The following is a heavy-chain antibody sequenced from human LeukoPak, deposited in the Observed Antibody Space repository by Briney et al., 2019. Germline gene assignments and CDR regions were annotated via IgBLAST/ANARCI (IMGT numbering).Heavy chain of an antibody. CDR2: IYHSGST. CDR3: ARVGSDEMGSTTIYY. V-gene: IGHV4-38-2*02. CDR1: GYSISSGYY. D-gene: IGHD1-26*01. J-gene: IGHJ4*02. Sequence: SETLSLTCTVSGYSISSGYYWGWIRQPTGKGLEWSGSIYHSGSTYYNPSLKSRVTISVDTSKNQFSLKLSSVTAADTAVYYCARVGSDEMGSTTIYYWGQGTLVTVSS.